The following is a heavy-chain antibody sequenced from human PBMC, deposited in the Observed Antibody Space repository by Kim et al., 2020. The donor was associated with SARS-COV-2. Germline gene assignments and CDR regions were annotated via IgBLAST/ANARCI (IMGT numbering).Heavy chain of an antibody. V-gene: IGHV3-11*01. CDR3: VRIRLYGDFNF. D-gene: IGHD4-17*01. Sequence: GGSLRLSCAASGFTFTDYYMSWIRQVPGKGLECISYISNSGSSIYYADSVKGRFTISRDNAKNSLFLQMDSLRAEDTAVYYCVRIRLYGDFNFWGQGTLVTVSP. J-gene: IGHJ4*02. CDR2: ISNSGSSI. CDR1: GFTFTDYY.